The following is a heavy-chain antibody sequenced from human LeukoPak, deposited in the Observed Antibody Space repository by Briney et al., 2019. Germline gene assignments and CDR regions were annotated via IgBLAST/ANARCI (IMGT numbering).Heavy chain of an antibody. V-gene: IGHV4-34*01. CDR1: GGSFSGYY. CDR3: ARRGSYGAWFDP. D-gene: IGHD4-17*01. Sequence: SETLSLTCAVYGGSFSGYYWSWIRQPPGKGLEWIGEINHSGSTNYNPSLKSRVTISVGTSKNQFSLKLSSVTAADTAVYYCARRGSYGAWFDPWGQGTLVTVSS. CDR2: INHSGST. J-gene: IGHJ5*02.